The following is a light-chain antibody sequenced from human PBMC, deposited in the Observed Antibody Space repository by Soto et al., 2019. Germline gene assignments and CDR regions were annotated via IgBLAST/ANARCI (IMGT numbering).Light chain of an antibody. CDR1: QGISSY. J-gene: IGKJ4*01. V-gene: IGKV1-9*01. CDR3: QQVNSYPSLT. Sequence: DIPLTQSPSFLSASVGDRVTITCRASQGISSYLAWFQQKPGKAPKLLIYAASTLQSGVPSRFSGSGSGTEFPLTISSLQPEDFATYYCQQVNSYPSLTFGGGTRVEIK. CDR2: AAS.